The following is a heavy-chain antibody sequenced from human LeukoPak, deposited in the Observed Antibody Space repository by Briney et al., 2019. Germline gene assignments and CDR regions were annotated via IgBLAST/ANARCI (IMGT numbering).Heavy chain of an antibody. V-gene: IGHV1-2*02. CDR1: GYTFTDYF. J-gene: IGHJ3*02. CDR3: GRNRLGKALDI. D-gene: IGHD7-27*01. CDR2: IGPKSGDT. Sequence: GASVMVPCKASGYTFTDYFIHWVRQVPGQGLEWMGWIGPKSGDTSYSQKFQGRVTVTRDTSISTAYMDLSRLRFDDTAVYYCGRNRLGKALDIWGQGTMVTVSS.